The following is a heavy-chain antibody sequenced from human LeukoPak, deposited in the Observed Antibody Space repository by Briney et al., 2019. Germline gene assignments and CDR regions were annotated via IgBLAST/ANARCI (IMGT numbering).Heavy chain of an antibody. Sequence: SETLSLTCAVSGGSISSGGYSWSWIRQPPGKGLGWIGYIYHSGSTYYNPSLKSRVTISVDRSKNQFSLKLSSVTAADTAVYYCARDPGGAFDIWGQGTMVTVSS. V-gene: IGHV4-30-2*01. CDR1: GGSISSGGYS. CDR2: IYHSGST. J-gene: IGHJ3*02. CDR3: ARDPGGAFDI.